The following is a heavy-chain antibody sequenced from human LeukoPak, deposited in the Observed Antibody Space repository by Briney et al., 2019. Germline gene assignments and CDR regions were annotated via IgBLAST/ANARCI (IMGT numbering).Heavy chain of an antibody. CDR3: ARGLYGSGRRSLMSL. Sequence: GGSLRLSCAASGFTFSSYWMHWVRQAPGKGLVWVSRIKSDGSTNYADSVKGRFTISRDNAEHSLYLQMNSLRVEDTAMYYCARGLYGSGRRSLMSLWGPGTLVTVSS. CDR2: IKSDGST. V-gene: IGHV3-74*01. J-gene: IGHJ4*02. D-gene: IGHD3-10*01. CDR1: GFTFSSYW.